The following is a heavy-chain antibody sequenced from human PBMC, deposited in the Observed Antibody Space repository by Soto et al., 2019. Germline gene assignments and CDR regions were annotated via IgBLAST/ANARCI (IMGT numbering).Heavy chain of an antibody. CDR1: GGTFSSYT. Sequence: ASVKVSCKASGGTFSSYTISWVRQAPGQGLEWIGWISAYNDNTNYAQKLQGRVTMTTDTSASTAYMELRSLRSEDTAVYYCARGFPLWFDPWGQGTLVTVSS. J-gene: IGHJ5*02. V-gene: IGHV1-18*01. CDR3: ARGFPLWFDP. CDR2: ISAYNDNT. D-gene: IGHD3-16*02.